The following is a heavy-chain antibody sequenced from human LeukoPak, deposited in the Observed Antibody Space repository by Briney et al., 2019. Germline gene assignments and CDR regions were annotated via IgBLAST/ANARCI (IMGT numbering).Heavy chain of an antibody. CDR3: ASSYYGSGSYYWYFDL. CDR1: GYTFTSYG. CDR2: ISAYNGNT. D-gene: IGHD3-10*01. Sequence: GASVKVSCKASGYTFTSYGISWVRQAPGQGLEWMGWISAYNGNTNYAQKLQGRVTMTTGTSTSTAYMELRSLRSDDTAVYDCASSYYGSGSYYWYFDLWGRGTLVTVSS. J-gene: IGHJ2*01. V-gene: IGHV1-18*01.